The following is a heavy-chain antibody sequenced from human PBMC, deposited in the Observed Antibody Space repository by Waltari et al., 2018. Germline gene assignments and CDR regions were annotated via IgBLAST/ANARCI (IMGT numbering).Heavy chain of an antibody. CDR1: GGSFSGYY. Sequence: QVQLQQWGAGLLKPSETLSLTCAVYGGSFSGYYWSWIRQPPGKGLEWIGEINHIGSTNYNPSLKSRVTISVDTSKNQFSLKLSSVTAADTAVYYCARGDVYYDFWSGYPDYYFDYWGQGTLVTVSS. V-gene: IGHV4-34*01. D-gene: IGHD3-3*01. J-gene: IGHJ4*02. CDR2: INHIGST. CDR3: ARGDVYYDFWSGYPDYYFDY.